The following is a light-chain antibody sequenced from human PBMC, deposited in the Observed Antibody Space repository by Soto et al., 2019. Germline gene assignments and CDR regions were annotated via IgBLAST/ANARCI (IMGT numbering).Light chain of an antibody. Sequence: VLTQSASTLSLSPGERATLSCWASQSVGRSLAWYQQKPGQAPRLLINDASNRATGVPDRFSGSGSGTDFTLTISRLEPEDFATYYCQQVNSFPSTFGQRTRLEI. CDR3: QQVNSFPST. J-gene: IGKJ5*01. CDR2: DAS. V-gene: IGKV3-11*01. CDR1: QSVGRS.